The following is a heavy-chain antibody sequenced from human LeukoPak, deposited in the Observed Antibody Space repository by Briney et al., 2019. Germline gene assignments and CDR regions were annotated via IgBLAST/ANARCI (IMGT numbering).Heavy chain of an antibody. CDR3: ARLLGWSGPINWFDP. J-gene: IGHJ5*02. CDR1: GGSISSDY. V-gene: IGHV4-59*08. D-gene: IGHD3-3*01. CDR2: VYYSGVT. Sequence: SETLSLTCTVSGGSISSDYWSWIRQPPGKGLEWIGYVYYSGVTNYNPSLKSRVTISVGTSKNHFSLKLTSVTAADTAVYYCARLLGWSGPINWFDPWGRGTLVTVSS.